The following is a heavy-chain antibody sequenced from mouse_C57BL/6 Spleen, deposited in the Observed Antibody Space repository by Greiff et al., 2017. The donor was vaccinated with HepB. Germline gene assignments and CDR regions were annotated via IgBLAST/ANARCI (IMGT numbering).Heavy chain of an antibody. J-gene: IGHJ4*01. CDR2: IYPGDGDT. V-gene: IGHV1-82*01. Sequence: QVQLKQSGPELVKPGASVTISCKASGYSFSSSWLNWVKQRPGKGLEWIGRIYPGDGDTNYNGKFKGKATLTADKSSSTAYMQLSSLTAEDSAVYFCARSNWDGDAMDYWGQGTSVTVYS. D-gene: IGHD4-1*01. CDR1: GYSFSSSW. CDR3: ARSNWDGDAMDY.